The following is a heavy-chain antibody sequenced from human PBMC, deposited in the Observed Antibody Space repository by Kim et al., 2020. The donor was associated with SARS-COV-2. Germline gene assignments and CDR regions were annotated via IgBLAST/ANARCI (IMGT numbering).Heavy chain of an antibody. V-gene: IGHV4-34*01. CDR3: ARARAAAGHYYYYGMDV. CDR1: GGSFSGYY. CDR2: INHSGST. J-gene: IGHJ6*02. Sequence: SETLSLTCAVYGGSFSGYYWSWIRQPPGKGLEWIGEINHSGSTNYNPSLKSRVTISVDTSKNQFSLKLSSVTAADTAVYYCARARAAAGHYYYYGMDVWGQGTTVTVSS. D-gene: IGHD6-13*01.